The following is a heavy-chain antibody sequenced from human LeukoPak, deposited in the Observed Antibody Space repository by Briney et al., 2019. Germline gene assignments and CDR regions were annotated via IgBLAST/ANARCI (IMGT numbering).Heavy chain of an antibody. V-gene: IGHV3-11*04. D-gene: IGHD3-9*01. J-gene: IGHJ4*02. CDR3: ARQRGDILTGYYMPRGFDY. CDR1: GFTFTDDY. Sequence: PGGSLRLSCAASGFTFTDDYMSWIRQAPGKGLEWVSYISSSGYTKYYADSVKGRFTISRDNAKNSLYLQMNSLRAEDTAVYYCARQRGDILTGYYMPRGFDYWGQGTLVTVSS. CDR2: ISSSGYTK.